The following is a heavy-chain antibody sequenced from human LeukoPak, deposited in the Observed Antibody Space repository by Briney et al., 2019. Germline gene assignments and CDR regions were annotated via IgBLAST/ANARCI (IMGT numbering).Heavy chain of an antibody. J-gene: IGHJ4*02. V-gene: IGHV3-33*01. Sequence: GGSLRLSCAASGFIFSSYGMHWVRQAPGKGLEWVAVIWYDGSNKYYADSVKGRFTISRDNSKNTLYLQMNSLRAEDTAVYYCARSRGGQWQNLYYFGYWGQGTLVTVSS. D-gene: IGHD6-19*01. CDR1: GFIFSSYG. CDR2: IWYDGSNK. CDR3: ARSRGGQWQNLYYFGY.